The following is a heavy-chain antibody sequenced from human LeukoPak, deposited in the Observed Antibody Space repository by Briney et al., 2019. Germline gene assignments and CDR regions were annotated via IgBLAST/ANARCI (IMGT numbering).Heavy chain of an antibody. D-gene: IGHD1-14*01. J-gene: IGHJ4*02. V-gene: IGHV1-69*11. Sequence: SVKVSCKASGGTFSSYAISWVRQAPGQGLEWMGRIIPILGTANYAQKFQGRVTITTDESTSTAYMELSSLRSEDTAVYYCARAGIRFGYSDYWGQGTLVTVSS. CDR3: ARAGIRFGYSDY. CDR2: IIPILGTA. CDR1: GGTFSSYA.